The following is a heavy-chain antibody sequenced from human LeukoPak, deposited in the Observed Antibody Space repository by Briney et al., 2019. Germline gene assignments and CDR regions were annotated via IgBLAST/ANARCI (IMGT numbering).Heavy chain of an antibody. Sequence: GGSLRLSCVASGFTFGKYWMSWVRQAPGKGLEWVANIKLDGSEKYYVDSVRGRFTISRDNAKNSLYLQINSLRAEDTAVYYCARDPEAGTTDYWGQGTLVTVSS. CDR1: GFTFGKYW. J-gene: IGHJ4*02. V-gene: IGHV3-7*03. CDR3: ARDPEAGTTDY. CDR2: IKLDGSEK. D-gene: IGHD1-1*01.